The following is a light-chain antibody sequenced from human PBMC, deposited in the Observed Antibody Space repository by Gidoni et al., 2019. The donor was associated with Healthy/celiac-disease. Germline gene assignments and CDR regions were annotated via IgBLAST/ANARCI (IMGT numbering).Light chain of an antibody. V-gene: IGKV4-1*01. CDR3: QQYYSTRPT. CDR1: QSVLYSSNNKNY. CDR2: WAS. J-gene: IGKJ1*01. Sequence: DIVMTQSPASLAVSLGERATINCKSSQSVLYSSNNKNYLAWYQQKPGQPPKLLIYWASTRESGVPDLFSGSGSGTDFTLTISSLQAEDVAVYYCQQYYSTRPTFXQXTKVEIK.